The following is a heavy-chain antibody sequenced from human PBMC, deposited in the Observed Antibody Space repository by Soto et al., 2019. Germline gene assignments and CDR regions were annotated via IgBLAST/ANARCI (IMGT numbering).Heavy chain of an antibody. CDR2: IYYSGST. CDR1: GGSISSSSYY. CDR3: ARQEAYCGGDCYLYYFDY. V-gene: IGHV4-39*01. Sequence: SETLSLTCTVSGGSISSSSYYWGWIRQPPGKGLEWIGSIYYSGSTYYNPSLKSRVTISVDTSKNQFSLKLSSVTAADTAVYYCARQEAYCGGDCYLYYFDYWGQGTLVTVSS. J-gene: IGHJ4*02. D-gene: IGHD2-21*01.